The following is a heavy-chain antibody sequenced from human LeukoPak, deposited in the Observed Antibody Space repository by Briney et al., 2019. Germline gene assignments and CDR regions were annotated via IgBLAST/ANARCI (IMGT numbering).Heavy chain of an antibody. CDR3: ARDTYYYDSSGPSLDY. CDR1: GFTFSSYA. D-gene: IGHD3-22*01. Sequence: GGSLRLSCAASGFTFSSYAMSWVRQAPGKGLEWVSAISGSGGSTYYADSVKGRFTISRDNSKNTLYLQMNSLRAEDTAVYYCARDTYYYDSSGPSLDYWGQGTLVTVSS. V-gene: IGHV3-23*01. CDR2: ISGSGGST. J-gene: IGHJ4*02.